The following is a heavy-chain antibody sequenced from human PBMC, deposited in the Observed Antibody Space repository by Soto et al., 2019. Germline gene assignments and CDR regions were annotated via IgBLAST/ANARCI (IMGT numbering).Heavy chain of an antibody. J-gene: IGHJ4*02. CDR2: ISGSGGST. D-gene: IGHD6-19*01. Sequence: EVQLVESGGGLVKPGGSLRLSCAASGFTFSSYSMNWVRQAPGKGLEWVSAISGSGGSTYYADSVKGRFTISRDNSKNTLYLQMNSLRAEDTAVYYCAKAPKWQWLVPPDYWGQGTLVTVSS. CDR1: GFTFSSYS. V-gene: IGHV3-23*04. CDR3: AKAPKWQWLVPPDY.